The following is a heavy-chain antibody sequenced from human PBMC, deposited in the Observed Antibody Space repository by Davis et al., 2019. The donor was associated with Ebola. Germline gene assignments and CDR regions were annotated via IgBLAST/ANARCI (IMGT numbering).Heavy chain of an antibody. J-gene: IGHJ4*02. D-gene: IGHD1-26*01. CDR2: INGDGTLI. V-gene: IGHV3-74*01. Sequence: GESLKISCAASGFSFSDSWMHWVRQAPGKGLVWVSRINGDGTLITYADSVKGRFTISRDNAKNSLYLQMNSLRAEDTAVYYCARARASVGATIYYWGQGTLVTVSS. CDR1: GFSFSDSW. CDR3: ARARASVGATIYY.